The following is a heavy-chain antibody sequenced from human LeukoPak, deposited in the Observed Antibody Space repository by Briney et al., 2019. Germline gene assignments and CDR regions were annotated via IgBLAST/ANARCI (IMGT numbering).Heavy chain of an antibody. V-gene: IGHV1-2*02. CDR3: AARRGAVAGRLNY. J-gene: IGHJ4*02. CDR1: GYTFTGYY. CDR2: INPNSGGT. Sequence: ASVKVSCKASGYTFTGYYMHLVRQAPGQGLEWMGWINPNSGGTNYAQKFQGRVTMTRDTSISTAYMELSRLRSDDTAVYYCAARRGAVAGRLNYWGQGTLVTVSS. D-gene: IGHD6-19*01.